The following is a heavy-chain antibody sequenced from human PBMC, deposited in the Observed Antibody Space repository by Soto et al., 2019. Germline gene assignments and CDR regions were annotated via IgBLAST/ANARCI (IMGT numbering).Heavy chain of an antibody. CDR3: ARGSYYYDSSGYYHY. Sequence: SETLSLTCAVSGDSISSHYWNWVRQTPGKGLEWIGCIYFTGSTIYNPSLESRVTMSVDTSKTQFSLKLSSVTAADTAVYYCARGSYYYDSSGYYHYWGQGTLVTVSS. CDR1: GDSISSHY. D-gene: IGHD3-22*01. J-gene: IGHJ4*02. V-gene: IGHV4-59*08. CDR2: IYFTGST.